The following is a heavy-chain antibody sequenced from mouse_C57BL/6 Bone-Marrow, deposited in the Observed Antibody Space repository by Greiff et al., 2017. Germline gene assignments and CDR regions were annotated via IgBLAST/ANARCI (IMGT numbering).Heavy chain of an antibody. V-gene: IGHV1-55*01. J-gene: IGHJ2*01. CDR1: GYTFTSYW. CDR3: ARAGPLGRSFDY. Sequence: QVQLQQPGAELVKPGASVKMSCKASGYTFTSYWITWVKQRPGQGLEWIGEIYPTSGRTNYDEKFKGKAILTVDTSSNTAYLQLSSLTSEDSAVFYCARAGPLGRSFDYWGQGTTLTVSS. CDR2: IYPTSGRT. D-gene: IGHD4-1*01.